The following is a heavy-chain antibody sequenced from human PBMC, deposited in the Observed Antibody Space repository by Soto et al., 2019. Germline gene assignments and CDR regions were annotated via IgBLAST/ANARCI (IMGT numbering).Heavy chain of an antibody. V-gene: IGHV1-69*12. CDR3: ARDNDRPHLGGNYYYILDV. CDR2: IMPIFRTP. CDR1: GGTFRNSA. D-gene: IGHD1-1*01. Sequence: QVQLEQSGAEVKKPGSSVKVSCKASGGTFRNSAISWVRQAPGQGLEWMGGIMPIFRTPDYAQKFHGRVTITADESTSTAYMELSGLRSDDTAVYFCARDNDRPHLGGNYYYILDVWGHGTTVTVSS. J-gene: IGHJ6*02.